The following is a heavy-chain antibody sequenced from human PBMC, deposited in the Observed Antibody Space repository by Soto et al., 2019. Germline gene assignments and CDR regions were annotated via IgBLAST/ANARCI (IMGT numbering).Heavy chain of an antibody. Sequence: PGESLKISCKGSGYSFTSYWISWVRQMPGKGLEWMGRIDPSDSYTNYSPSFQGHVTISADKPISTAYLQWSSLKASDTAMYYCASNDIVVVPAAINYYGMDVWGQGTTVTVSS. CDR3: ASNDIVVVPAAINYYGMDV. CDR1: GYSFTSYW. V-gene: IGHV5-10-1*01. CDR2: IDPSDSYT. J-gene: IGHJ6*02. D-gene: IGHD2-2*01.